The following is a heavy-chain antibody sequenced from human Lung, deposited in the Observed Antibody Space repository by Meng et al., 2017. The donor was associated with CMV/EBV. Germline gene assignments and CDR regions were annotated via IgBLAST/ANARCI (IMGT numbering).Heavy chain of an antibody. J-gene: IGHJ4*02. V-gene: IGHV3-72*01. D-gene: IGHD1-26*01. CDR3: TRAVSYSGRSYFDS. Sequence: GGSLRLXCAASGFSFSDYYMDWVRQAPEKGLEWVGRIRNKANSYTTEYAASVKGRLIISRDDSENSLNLQMNSLKTEDTAVYYCTRAVSYSGRSYFDSWGKGTLVTVSS. CDR1: GFSFSDYY. CDR2: IRNKANSYTT.